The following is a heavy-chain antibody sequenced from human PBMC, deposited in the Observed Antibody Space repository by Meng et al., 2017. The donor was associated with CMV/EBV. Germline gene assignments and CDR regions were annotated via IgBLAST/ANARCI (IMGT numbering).Heavy chain of an antibody. Sequence: VGVGGGAVQAGGDLRLSCAASGFTFSSSAMHWARQAPGKGLEWVSFIAHDGSAKTYTDSVKGRFTISRDDSENTVYLEMNSLRVEDTAVYYCAKDLYYSFDYWGQGTLVTVSS. CDR2: IAHDGSAK. V-gene: IGHV3-30*02. D-gene: IGHD2-8*01. J-gene: IGHJ4*02. CDR1: GFTFSSSA. CDR3: AKDLYYSFDY.